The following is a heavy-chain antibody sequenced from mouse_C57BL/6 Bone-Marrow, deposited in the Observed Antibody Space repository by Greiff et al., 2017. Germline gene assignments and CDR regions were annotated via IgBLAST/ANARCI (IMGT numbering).Heavy chain of an antibody. Sequence: VQLQQPGAELVKPGASVKLSCKASGYTFTSYWMHWVKQRPGRGLEWIGRIDPNSGGTKYNEKFKSKATLTVDKPSSTAYMQLSSLTSEDSAVYYCEREEILYYCYYYAMDYWGQGTSVTVSS. J-gene: IGHJ4*01. CDR2: IDPNSGGT. CDR3: EREEILYYCYYYAMDY. V-gene: IGHV1-72*01. D-gene: IGHD1-1*01. CDR1: GYTFTSYW.